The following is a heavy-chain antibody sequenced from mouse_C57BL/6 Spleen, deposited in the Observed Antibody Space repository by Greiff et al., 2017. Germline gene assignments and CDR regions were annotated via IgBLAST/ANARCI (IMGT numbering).Heavy chain of an antibody. CDR2: ISDGGSYT. Sequence: EVKLVESGGGLVKPGGSLKLSCAASGFTFSSYAMSWVRQTPEKRLEWVATISDGGSYTYYPDNVKGRFTISRDNAKNNLYLPMSHLKSEDTAMYYCARVAYPDGSSPYWYFDVWGTGTTVTVSS. J-gene: IGHJ1*03. CDR1: GFTFSSYA. D-gene: IGHD1-1*01. CDR3: ARVAYPDGSSPYWYFDV. V-gene: IGHV5-4*03.